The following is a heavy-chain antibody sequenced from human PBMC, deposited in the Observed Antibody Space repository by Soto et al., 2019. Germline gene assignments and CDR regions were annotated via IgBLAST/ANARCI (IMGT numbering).Heavy chain of an antibody. D-gene: IGHD2-2*01. V-gene: IGHV3-9*01. CDR1: GFTFDDYA. J-gene: IGHJ6*03. CDR2: ISWNSGSI. CDR3: AKGRTVPSKGYYYYYYMDV. Sequence: EVQLVESGGGLVQPGRSLRLSCAASGFTFDDYAMHWVRQAPGKGLEWVSGISWNSGSIGYADSVKGRFTISRDNAKNSLYLQINSLRAEDTALYYCAKGRTVPSKGYYYYYYMDVWGKGTTVTVSS.